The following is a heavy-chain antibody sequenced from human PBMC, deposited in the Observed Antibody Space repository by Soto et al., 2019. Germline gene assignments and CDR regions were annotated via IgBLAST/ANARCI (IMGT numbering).Heavy chain of an antibody. V-gene: IGHV3-48*01. D-gene: IGHD3-3*01. CDR2: ISSSSFTI. Sequence: GGSLRLSCAASGFRFSDYSMNWVRQAPGRGLEWVSYISSSSFTIHYADSVEGRFAISRDNAKNSLYLQMNSLRVEDTAVYYYARDYNVFWSGHFDYGGQGALVTRLL. J-gene: IGHJ4*02. CDR3: ARDYNVFWSGHFDY. CDR1: GFRFSDYS.